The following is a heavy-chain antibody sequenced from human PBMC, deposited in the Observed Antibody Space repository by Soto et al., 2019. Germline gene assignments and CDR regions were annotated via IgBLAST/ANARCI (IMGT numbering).Heavy chain of an antibody. V-gene: IGHV1-69*08. CDR2: IIPIFGTT. Sequence: QVHLEQSGSEVKKPGSTVKVSCKASGGSFSSFTLSWVRQAPGQGLEWMGRIIPIFGTTNYAQKFQDRVTLTADMATGTVYGEMGGVAWEDAATDCCARFAVAGGSWGQGTRVMVSS. CDR3: ARFAVAGGS. CDR1: GGSFSSFT. D-gene: IGHD2-21*01. J-gene: IGHJ5*02.